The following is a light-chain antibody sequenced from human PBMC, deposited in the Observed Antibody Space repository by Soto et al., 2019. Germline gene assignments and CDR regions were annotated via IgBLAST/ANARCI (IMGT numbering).Light chain of an antibody. CDR3: QSYDSSLSGYVV. CDR1: SSNIGAGYD. Sequence: QSVLTQPPSVSGAPGQRVTISCTGSSSNIGAGYDVHWYQQLPGTAPKLLIYGNSNRPSGVPDRFSGSKSGTSASLAITGAQAEDEADYYCQSYDSSLSGYVVFGGGTKVTVL. V-gene: IGLV1-40*01. J-gene: IGLJ2*01. CDR2: GNS.